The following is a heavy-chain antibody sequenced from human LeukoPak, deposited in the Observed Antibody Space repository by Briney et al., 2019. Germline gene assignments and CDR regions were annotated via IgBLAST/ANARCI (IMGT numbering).Heavy chain of an antibody. D-gene: IGHD4-23*01. CDR1: GGSISSGGDY. CDR2: IYHSGST. CDR3: ARGGGYGGLHSPYYYYGMDV. J-gene: IGHJ6*02. Sequence: PSQTLSLTCTVSGGSISSGGDYWSWIRQPPGKGLEWIGYIYHSGSTYYNPSLKSRVTISVDRSKNQFSLKLSPVTAADTAVYYCARGGGYGGLHSPYYYYGMDVWGQGTTVTVSS. V-gene: IGHV4-30-2*01.